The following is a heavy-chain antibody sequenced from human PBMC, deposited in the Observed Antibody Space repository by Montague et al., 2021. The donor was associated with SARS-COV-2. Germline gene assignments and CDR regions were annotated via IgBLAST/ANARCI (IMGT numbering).Heavy chain of an antibody. CDR1: GFTFSNYE. J-gene: IGHJ4*02. V-gene: IGHV3-48*03. D-gene: IGHD2-8*02. Sequence: SLRLSCAGSGFTFSNYEMNWFRQAPGKGLEWISDISSSCSTTYYIDSVKVRFTISRDNAKNSLYLQMNSLRAEDTAVYYCAREGFTGKYVEYWGQGTLVTVSS. CDR3: AREGFTGKYVEY. CDR2: ISSSCSTT.